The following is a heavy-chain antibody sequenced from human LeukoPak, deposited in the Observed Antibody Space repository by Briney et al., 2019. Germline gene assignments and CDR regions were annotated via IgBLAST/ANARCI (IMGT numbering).Heavy chain of an antibody. CDR1: GYTFTGYY. D-gene: IGHD4-17*01. CDR2: INPNSGGT. V-gene: IGHV1-2*02. J-gene: IGHJ4*02. CDR3: ARAGDYGDTPHHYFDY. Sequence: SVKVSCKSSGYTFTGYYMHWLRQAPGQGLEWMGWINPNSGGTNYAQKFQGRVTMTRDTSISTAYMELSRLRSDDTAVYYCARAGDYGDTPHHYFDYCGQGTLVTVSS.